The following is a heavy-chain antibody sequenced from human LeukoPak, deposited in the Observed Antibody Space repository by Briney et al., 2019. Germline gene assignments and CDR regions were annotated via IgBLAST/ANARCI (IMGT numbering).Heavy chain of an antibody. CDR1: GGSFSCYY. D-gene: IGHD5-12*01. CDR3: AREGADIEGFDY. V-gene: IGHV4-59*13. J-gene: IGHJ4*02. Sequence: SETLSLPFAVYGGSFSCYYWSWIRPPPGKGLEWIGYIYYSGSTNYNPSLKSRVTISVDTTKNQFSLKLSSVTAADTAVYYCAREGADIEGFDYWGQGTLVTVSS. CDR2: IYYSGST.